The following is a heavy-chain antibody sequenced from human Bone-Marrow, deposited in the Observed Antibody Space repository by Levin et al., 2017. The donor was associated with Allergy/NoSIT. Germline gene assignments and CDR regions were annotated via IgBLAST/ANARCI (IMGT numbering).Heavy chain of an antibody. CDR1: GFTFSSYS. J-gene: IGHJ3*02. CDR2: ISSSSSYI. Sequence: GGSLRLSCAASGFTFSSYSMNWVRQAPGKGLEWVSSISSSSSYIYYADSVKGRFTISRDNAKNSLYLQMNSLRAEDTAVYYCARAVVGATPTRDAFDIWGQGTMVTVSS. D-gene: IGHD1-26*01. V-gene: IGHV3-21*01. CDR3: ARAVVGATPTRDAFDI.